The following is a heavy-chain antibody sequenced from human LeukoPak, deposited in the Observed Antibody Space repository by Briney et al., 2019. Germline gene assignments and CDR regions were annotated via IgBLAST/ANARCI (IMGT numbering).Heavy chain of an antibody. CDR2: IYSGGAI. V-gene: IGHV3-53*01. D-gene: IGHD1-14*01. CDR1: GFAVGSNY. J-gene: IGHJ4*02. CDR3: ARRPGN. Sequence: GGSLRLSCVASGFAVGSNYMSWVPQPPGKGLEWVSLIYSGGAIRYADSVKGRFTISRDSSKNTLFLQMNDLTVEDTARYYCARRPGNWGQGILVTVSS.